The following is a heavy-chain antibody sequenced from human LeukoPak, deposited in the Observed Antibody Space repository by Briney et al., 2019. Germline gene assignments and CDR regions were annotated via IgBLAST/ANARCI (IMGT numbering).Heavy chain of an antibody. CDR1: GDSISSKSYY. V-gene: IGHV4-39*07. Sequence: SETLSLTCTVSGDSISSKSYYWGWIRQPPGKGLEWIGSIYYSGSTYYNPSLKSRVTISVNTSKNQFSLKLSSVTAADTAVYYCARGGTMDNYYYYMDVWGKGTTVTISS. D-gene: IGHD3-10*01. J-gene: IGHJ6*03. CDR3: ARGGTMDNYYYYMDV. CDR2: IYYSGST.